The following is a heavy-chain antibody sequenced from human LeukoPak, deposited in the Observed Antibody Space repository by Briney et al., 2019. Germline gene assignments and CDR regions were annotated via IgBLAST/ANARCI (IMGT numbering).Heavy chain of an antibody. CDR3: ARAKRGYNSDTDFEAFDI. Sequence: PSETPSLTCTVSGGSISTYFWSWIRQPPGKGLEWIGYFYNTGSTNYNPSLRSRVVFSVDTSRNQVSMKLRSVTAADTAMYYCARAKRGYNSDTDFEAFDIWGQGTMVTVSS. J-gene: IGHJ3*02. CDR1: GGSISTYF. V-gene: IGHV4-59*01. D-gene: IGHD5-18*01. CDR2: FYNTGST.